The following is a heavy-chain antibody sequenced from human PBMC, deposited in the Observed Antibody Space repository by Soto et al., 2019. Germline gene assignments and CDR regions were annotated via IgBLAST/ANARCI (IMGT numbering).Heavy chain of an antibody. CDR2: VENSGST. CDR3: ARERGDSHWIDP. Sequence: PSETLSLTCSVSGGSVSSESYYGSWIRQTPGKGLEWIGNVENSGSTKYNPSLKSRVTISVDTSKNQFSLKLSSVTGADTAVYYCARERGDSHWIDPWGQGTLVTVSS. D-gene: IGHD2-21*01. CDR1: GGSVSSESYY. V-gene: IGHV4-61*01. J-gene: IGHJ5*02.